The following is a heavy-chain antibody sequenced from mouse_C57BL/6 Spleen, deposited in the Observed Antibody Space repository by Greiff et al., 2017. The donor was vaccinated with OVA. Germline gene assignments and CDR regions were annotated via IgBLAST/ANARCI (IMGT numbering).Heavy chain of an antibody. CDR1: GYTFTDYY. CDR3: ARDSPFAY. CDR2: INPNNGGT. Sequence: EVQLQQSGPELVKPGASVKISCKASGYTFTDYYMNWVKQSHGKSLEWIGDINPNNGGTSYNQKFKGKATLTVDKSSSTAYMELRSLPSEDSAVYYCARDSPFAYWGQGTLVTVSA. V-gene: IGHV1-26*01. J-gene: IGHJ3*01.